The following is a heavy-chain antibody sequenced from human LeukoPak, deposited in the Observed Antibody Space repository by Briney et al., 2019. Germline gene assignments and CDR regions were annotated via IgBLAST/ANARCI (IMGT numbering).Heavy chain of an antibody. Sequence: SVKVSCXASGGTFSSYAISWVRQAPGQGLEWMGRIIPIFGTANYAQKFQGRVTITTDESTSTAYMELSSLRSEDTAVYYCARGKYSGWSIFPDYWGQGALVTVSS. D-gene: IGHD6-19*01. CDR2: IIPIFGTA. J-gene: IGHJ4*02. CDR1: GGTFSSYA. CDR3: ARGKYSGWSIFPDY. V-gene: IGHV1-69*05.